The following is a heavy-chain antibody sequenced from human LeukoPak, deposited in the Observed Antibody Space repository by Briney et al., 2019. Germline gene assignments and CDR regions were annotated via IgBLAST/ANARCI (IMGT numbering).Heavy chain of an antibody. Sequence: PSETLSLTCTVSGGSISSYYWNWIRQPPGKGLEWIGYIYYSGSTKYNPSLKSRVTISVDTSKTQFSLKLSSVTAADTAVYYCARFKPLWNFDYWGQGTLVTVSS. D-gene: IGHD2-21*01. J-gene: IGHJ4*02. CDR2: IYYSGST. CDR1: GGSISSYY. V-gene: IGHV4-59*08. CDR3: ARFKPLWNFDY.